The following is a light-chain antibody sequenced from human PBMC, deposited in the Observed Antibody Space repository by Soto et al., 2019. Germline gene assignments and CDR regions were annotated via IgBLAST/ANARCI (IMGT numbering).Light chain of an antibody. CDR3: AAWDDRLRGLV. Sequence: QSVLTQTPSASGTPGQRVTISCSGSISNIGSNSVSWYRHLPGTAPKLLMYYNDQRPSGVPDRFSGSKSGTSASLAISGLQSEDEADYYCAAWDDRLRGLVLGGATKLTVL. J-gene: IGLJ3*02. CDR1: ISNIGSNS. CDR2: YND. V-gene: IGLV1-44*01.